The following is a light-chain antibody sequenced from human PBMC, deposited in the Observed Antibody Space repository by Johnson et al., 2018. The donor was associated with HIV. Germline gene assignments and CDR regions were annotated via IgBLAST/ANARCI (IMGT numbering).Light chain of an antibody. CDR2: DHN. V-gene: IGLV1-51*01. CDR3: GTWDSSLSAGGV. CDR1: SSNIGNNY. Sequence: QLVLTQPPSVSAAPGQKVTISCSGSSSNIGNNYVSWYQQLPGTAPKLLIYDHNKRPSGIPDRFSGSKYGPSSTLRITGLQTGDEADYYCGTWDSSLSAGGVFGTGTKVTVL. J-gene: IGLJ1*01.